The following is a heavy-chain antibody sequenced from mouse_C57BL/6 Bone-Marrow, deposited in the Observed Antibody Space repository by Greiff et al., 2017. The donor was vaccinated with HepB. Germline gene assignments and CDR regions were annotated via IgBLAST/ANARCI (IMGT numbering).Heavy chain of an antibody. CDR3: ATYDGYPPYYAMDD. CDR1: GFSLTSYG. J-gene: IGHJ4*01. D-gene: IGHD2-3*01. Sequence: VQLQESGPGLVQPSQSLSITCTVSGFSLTSYGVHWVRQSPGKGLEWLGVIWSGGSTDYNAAFISRLSISKDNSKSQVFFKMNSLQADDTAIYYCATYDGYPPYYAMDDWGQGTTVTVSS. CDR2: IWSGGST. V-gene: IGHV2-2*01.